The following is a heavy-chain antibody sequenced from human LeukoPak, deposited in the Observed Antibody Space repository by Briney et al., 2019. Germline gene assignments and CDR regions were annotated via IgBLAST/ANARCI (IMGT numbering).Heavy chain of an antibody. Sequence: GGSLRLSCAASGFIFSRNNMNWVRLAPGKGLEWISYISTSGTTIYYADSVKGRFTISRDNAKNSLYLQMNSLRDEDTAVYYCACARSGGAYLDYWGQGTLVTVSS. D-gene: IGHD5-12*01. CDR3: ACARSGGAYLDY. CDR1: GFIFSRNN. J-gene: IGHJ4*02. CDR2: ISTSGTTI. V-gene: IGHV3-48*02.